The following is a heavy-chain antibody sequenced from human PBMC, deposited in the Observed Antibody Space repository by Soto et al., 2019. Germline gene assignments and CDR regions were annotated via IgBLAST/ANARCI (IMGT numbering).Heavy chain of an antibody. CDR3: ARAARDSSGYYSYDFHY. D-gene: IGHD3-22*01. Sequence: QVQLVQSGAEVKKPWSSVKVSCKASGGTFSSYAISWVRQAPGQGLEWMGGIIPNFGTANYAQKFQGRVTITADDSTSTAYMELSSLRSADTAVYYWARAARDSSGYYSYDFHYWGQGTLIMVSS. CDR1: GGTFSSYA. CDR2: IIPNFGTA. V-gene: IGHV1-69*01. J-gene: IGHJ4*02.